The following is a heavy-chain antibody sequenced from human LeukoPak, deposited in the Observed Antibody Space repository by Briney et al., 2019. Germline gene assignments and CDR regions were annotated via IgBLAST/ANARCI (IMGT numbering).Heavy chain of an antibody. V-gene: IGHV3-30-3*01. Sequence: GRSLRLSCAASGFTFSSYAMHWVRQAPGKGLEWVAVISYDGSNKYYADSVKGRFTISRDNSKNTLYLQMNSLRAEDTAVYYCARMYCSGGSCLDYFGYWGQGTLVTVSS. D-gene: IGHD2-15*01. CDR1: GFTFSSYA. CDR2: ISYDGSNK. CDR3: ARMYCSGGSCLDYFGY. J-gene: IGHJ4*02.